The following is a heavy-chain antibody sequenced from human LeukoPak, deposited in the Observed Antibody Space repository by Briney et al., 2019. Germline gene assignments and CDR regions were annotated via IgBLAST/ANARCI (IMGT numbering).Heavy chain of an antibody. J-gene: IGHJ4*02. CDR2: IASDGTI. CDR1: GFILSTSE. D-gene: IGHD6-13*01. V-gene: IGHV3-48*03. CDR3: ARSIPYYQAAAVDF. Sequence: GGSLRLSCVASGFILSTSEMNWVRQAPGKGLEWVSFIASDGTIYYADSVKGRFTLSRDNAKNSLYLQMNSLRAEDTAVYYCARSIPYYQAAAVDFWGQGTLVTVSS.